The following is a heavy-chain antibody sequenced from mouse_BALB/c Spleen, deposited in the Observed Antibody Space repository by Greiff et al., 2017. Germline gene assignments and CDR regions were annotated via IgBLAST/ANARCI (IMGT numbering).Heavy chain of an antibody. CDR1: EYDFPSHD. CDR2: INSDGGST. Sequence: EVKVVESGGGLVQPGESLKLSCESNEYDFPSHDMSWVRKTPEKRLELVAAINSDGGSTYYPDTMERRFIISRDNTKKTLYLQMSSLRSEDTALYYCAIHWDGNWFAYWGQGTLVTVSA. J-gene: IGHJ3*01. D-gene: IGHD2-1*01. V-gene: IGHV5-2*01. CDR3: AIHWDGNWFAY.